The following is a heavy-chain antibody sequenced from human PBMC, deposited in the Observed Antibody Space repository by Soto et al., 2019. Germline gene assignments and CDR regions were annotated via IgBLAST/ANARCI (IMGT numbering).Heavy chain of an antibody. D-gene: IGHD3-16*02. J-gene: IGHJ4*02. CDR2: ISGSGGST. CDR3: ATWGSYRYYYSVS. Sequence: QPGGSLRLSCAASGFTFSSYAMSWVRQAPGKGMEWVSAISGSGGSTYYADSVKGRFTISRDNSKNTLYLQMNSLRAEDTAVYYCATWGSYRYYYSVSWGQGTLVTVSS. V-gene: IGHV3-23*01. CDR1: GFTFSSYA.